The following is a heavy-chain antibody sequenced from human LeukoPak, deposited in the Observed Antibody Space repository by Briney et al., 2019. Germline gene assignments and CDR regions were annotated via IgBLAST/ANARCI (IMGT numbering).Heavy chain of an antibody. V-gene: IGHV3-48*03. CDR2: ISSSGSTI. CDR1: GFSFSSYE. D-gene: IGHD2-15*01. J-gene: IGHJ6*04. CDR3: ARGCSGGSCSDYYGMDV. Sequence: GGSLSLSCAASGFSFSSYEMNWVRQAPGKGLEWVSYISSSGSTIYYADSVKGRFTISRDNAKNSLYLQMNSLRAEDTAVYYCARGCSGGSCSDYYGMDVWGKGTTVTVSS.